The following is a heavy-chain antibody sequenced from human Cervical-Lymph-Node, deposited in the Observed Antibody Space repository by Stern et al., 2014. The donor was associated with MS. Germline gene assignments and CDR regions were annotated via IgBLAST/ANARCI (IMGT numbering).Heavy chain of an antibody. CDR3: ARLILPVSYGMDV. D-gene: IGHD3-3*02. V-gene: IGHV5-51*01. Sequence: EVQLVESGAEVKKPVESLKISCKASGYAFSNHWIPWVRQMPGKGLEWMGIISHGDSHTTYSPSFQGQVTISADKSISSAYLQWSSLKASDTAMYFCARLILPVSYGMDVWGQGTTVTVSS. CDR2: ISHGDSHT. J-gene: IGHJ6*02. CDR1: GYAFSNHW.